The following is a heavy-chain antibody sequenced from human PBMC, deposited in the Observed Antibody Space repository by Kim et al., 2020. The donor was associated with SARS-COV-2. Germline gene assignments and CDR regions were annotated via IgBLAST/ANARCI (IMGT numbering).Heavy chain of an antibody. CDR3: AGDLLDL. Sequence: YYSGSNNYNPSLKGRGTVSVDTSKSRFPLKLSYVTAADTDVYYCAGDLLDLWGQGTLVTVSS. CDR2: YYSGSN. V-gene: IGHV4-59*01. J-gene: IGHJ4*02. D-gene: IGHD1-1*01.